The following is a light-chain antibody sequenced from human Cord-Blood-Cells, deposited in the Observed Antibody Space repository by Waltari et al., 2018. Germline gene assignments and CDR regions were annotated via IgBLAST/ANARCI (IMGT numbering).Light chain of an antibody. J-gene: IGKJ1*01. CDR1: QSISSY. CDR2: AAS. Sequence: DIQMTQSPSSLSASVGDRGPITCRASQSISSYLNWYQQKPGNAPKLLIYAASSLKSGVPSRFSGSGSGTDFTLTISSLQPEDFATYYCQQSYSTPWTFGQGTKVEIK. V-gene: IGKV1-39*01. CDR3: QQSYSTPWT.